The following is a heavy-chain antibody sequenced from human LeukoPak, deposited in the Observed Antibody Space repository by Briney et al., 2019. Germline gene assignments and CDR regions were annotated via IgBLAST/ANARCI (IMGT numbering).Heavy chain of an antibody. D-gene: IGHD3-16*02. Sequence: AQTLSLACTVSCGSISSGGDEWGWIRQHRGKGLEWIGDIYYSGSTYYNPSLKSRATISVETSKNQFSLKLGSVTAADTAVYYCAVGRLGELSSPNFDYWGQGTLVTVSS. CDR2: IYYSGST. J-gene: IGHJ4*02. CDR1: CGSISSGGDE. CDR3: AVGRLGELSSPNFDY. V-gene: IGHV4-31*03.